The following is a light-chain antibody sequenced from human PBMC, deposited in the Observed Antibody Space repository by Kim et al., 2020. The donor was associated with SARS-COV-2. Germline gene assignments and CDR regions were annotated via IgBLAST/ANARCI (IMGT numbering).Light chain of an antibody. V-gene: IGKV1-17*01. CDR2: GAS. CDR3: LQHNSYPIT. Sequence: ASVGDRVTITCRASQDISNDLGWYQQSPGRAPKRLIYGASSLQSGVPSRFSGSGSGTEFTLTISSLQPEDFATYFCLQHNSYPITFGQGTRLEIK. J-gene: IGKJ5*01. CDR1: QDISND.